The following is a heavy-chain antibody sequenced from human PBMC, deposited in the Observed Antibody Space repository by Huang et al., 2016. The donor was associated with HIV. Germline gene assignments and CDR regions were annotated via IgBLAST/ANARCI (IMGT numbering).Heavy chain of an antibody. D-gene: IGHD3-9*01. CDR3: AVGGRTASYFHFDP. V-gene: IGHV3-74*01. J-gene: IGHJ5*02. Sequence: EVRFQESGGGQVQPGGSLKLSCVASGFPVLDFWMHWARQVPGEWWGWIARINSDGTDIDYADSVRGRFVVARNNARDIVSLEMSSLRPEDTGVYFCAVGGRTASYFHFDPRGQGIPVIV. CDR2: INSDGTDI. CDR1: GFPVLDFW.